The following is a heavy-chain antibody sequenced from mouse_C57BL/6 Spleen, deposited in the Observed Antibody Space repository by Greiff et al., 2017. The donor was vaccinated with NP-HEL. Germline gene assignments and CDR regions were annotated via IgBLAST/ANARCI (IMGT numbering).Heavy chain of an antibody. CDR1: GYAFSSYW. D-gene: IGHD4-1*01. J-gene: IGHJ3*01. CDR3: ARYLTGTAWFAY. Sequence: QVHVKQSGAELVKPGASVKISCKASGYAFSSYWMNWVKQRPGKGLEWIGQIYPGDGDTNYNGKFKGKATLTADKSSSTAYMQLSSLTSEDSAVYFCARYLTGTAWFAYWGQGTLVTVSA. CDR2: IYPGDGDT. V-gene: IGHV1-80*01.